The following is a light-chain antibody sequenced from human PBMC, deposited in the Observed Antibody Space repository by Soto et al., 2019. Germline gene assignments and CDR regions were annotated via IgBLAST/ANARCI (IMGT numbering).Light chain of an antibody. CDR3: NSYTSTSTRV. J-gene: IGLJ1*01. Sequence: QSVLTQPASVSGSPGQSISISCSGTSNDIGGYDYVSWYQQHPGKAPKLIIYDVYNRPSGISARFSGSKSGNTASLTISGLEAEDEADYYCNSYTSTSTRVFGTGTKLTVL. V-gene: IGLV2-14*03. CDR2: DVY. CDR1: SNDIGGYDY.